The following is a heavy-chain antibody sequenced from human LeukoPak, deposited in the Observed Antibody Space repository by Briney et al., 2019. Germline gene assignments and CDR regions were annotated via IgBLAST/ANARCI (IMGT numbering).Heavy chain of an antibody. V-gene: IGHV4-39*07. D-gene: IGHD6-6*01. J-gene: IGHJ4*02. CDR2: MFYSGTT. CDR1: GASVISSNYC. Sequence: PSETLSLTCTVSGASVISSNYCWGWVRQPPGKGLEWIGSMFYSGTTYTNPSLKSRVTISVDTSKNQFSLKLSSVTAADTAVYYCARGLRSSSSEYSVYFDYWGQGTLVTVSS. CDR3: ARGLRSSSSEYSVYFDY.